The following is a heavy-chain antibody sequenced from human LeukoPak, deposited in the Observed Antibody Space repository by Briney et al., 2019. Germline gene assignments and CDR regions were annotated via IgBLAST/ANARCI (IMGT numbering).Heavy chain of an antibody. J-gene: IGHJ5*02. CDR1: GFTFTNYW. CDR3: ARVASGSWSWFDP. D-gene: IGHD1-26*01. CDR2: INTDGYKT. V-gene: IGHV3-74*01. Sequence: GGSLRLSCAASGFTFTNYWMHWVRHAPGKGLVWVSRINTDGYKTTYAGAVKGRFTVSTDHAKNTLYLHMYNLRTEDTAVYYCARVASGSWSWFDPWGQGTLVTVSS.